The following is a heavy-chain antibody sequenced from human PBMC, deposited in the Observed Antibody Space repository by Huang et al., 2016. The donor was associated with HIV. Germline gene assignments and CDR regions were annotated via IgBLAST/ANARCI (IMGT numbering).Heavy chain of an antibody. Sequence: LVESGGGLVRPGGSLRLSCAGSTVTFSADWRTWVRQSRGKGLEGVASIRKDGSEKHYVDSVEGRFNISRDNGKKLLFLEMRSLGVDDTAVYFCATKADAMDVWGQGTTVIVSS. CDR1: TVTFSADW. J-gene: IGHJ6*02. CDR3: ATKADAMDV. CDR2: IRKDGSEK. D-gene: IGHD2-8*01. V-gene: IGHV3-7*01.